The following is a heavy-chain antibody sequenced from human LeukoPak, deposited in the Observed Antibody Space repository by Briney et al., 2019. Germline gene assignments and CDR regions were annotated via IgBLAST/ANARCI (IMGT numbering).Heavy chain of an antibody. CDR2: IYSSGST. V-gene: IGHV4-4*07. Sequence: SETLSLTCSVSGASISTFHWTWFQQPAGRGLEWIGLIYSSGSTLLNPSLKNRVAMSVDLTKNQLSLKLTSVTAADTAMYFCARKDGDYWGRGTLVTVSS. CDR1: GASISTFH. CDR3: ARKDGDY. J-gene: IGHJ4*02.